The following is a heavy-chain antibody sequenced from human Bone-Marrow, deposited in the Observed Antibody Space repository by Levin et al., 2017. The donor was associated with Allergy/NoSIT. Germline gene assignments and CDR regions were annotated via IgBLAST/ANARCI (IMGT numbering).Heavy chain of an antibody. CDR1: GFTFSSYA. D-gene: IGHD3-22*01. V-gene: IGHV3-30*04. Sequence: GGSLRLSCAASGFTFSSYAMHWVRQAPGKGLEWVAVISSDGSNKYYADSVKGRFTISRDNSKNTLYLQMNSLRAEDTAVYYCARDPNYYDTSGYSTFDYWGQGTLVTVSS. CDR3: ARDPNYYDTSGYSTFDY. J-gene: IGHJ4*02. CDR2: ISSDGSNK.